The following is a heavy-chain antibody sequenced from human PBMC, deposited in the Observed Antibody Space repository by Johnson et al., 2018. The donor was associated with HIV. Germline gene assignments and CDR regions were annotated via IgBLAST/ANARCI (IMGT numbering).Heavy chain of an antibody. Sequence: VQLVESGGGLVQPGRSLRLSCSASGFTFDDYAMHWVRQAPGKGLEWVSGICWNSGSIGYADSVKGRFTISRDNAKNTLYLQMNSLRAEDTAVFYCARDAKVGYGDAFDIWGHGTMVTVSS. J-gene: IGHJ3*02. CDR3: ARDAKVGYGDAFDI. CDR1: GFTFDDYA. V-gene: IGHV3-9*01. CDR2: ICWNSGSI. D-gene: IGHD5-12*01.